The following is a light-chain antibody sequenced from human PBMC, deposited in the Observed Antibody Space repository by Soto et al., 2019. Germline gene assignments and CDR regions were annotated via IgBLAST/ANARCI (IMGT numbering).Light chain of an antibody. Sequence: QPVLTQPPSVSGAPGQRVTISCTGSSSNIGAGYDVHWYQQLPGTAPKLLIYLNNNRPSGVPDRFSGSKSGTSASLAITGLQAEDEADYYCQSYDSSLSAWVFGGGTKLTVL. CDR2: LNN. CDR3: QSYDSSLSAWV. V-gene: IGLV1-40*01. J-gene: IGLJ3*02. CDR1: SSNIGAGYD.